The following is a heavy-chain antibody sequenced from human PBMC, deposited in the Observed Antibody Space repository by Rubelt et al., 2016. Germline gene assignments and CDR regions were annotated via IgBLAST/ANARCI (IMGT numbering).Heavy chain of an antibody. J-gene: IGHJ4*02. CDR2: INPTDGGT. CDR1: GYTFTSYY. V-gene: IGHV1-46*03. Sequence: QVQLVQSGAEVKKPGASVKVSCQASGYTFTSYYMHWVRQAPGQGLEYMGIINPTDGGTSYVQKFQGRGTMTRETSTSTVYMELSSLRSDDTAVYYCARDPGPRGNDYWGQGTLVTVSS. D-gene: IGHD3-10*01. CDR3: ARDPGPRGNDY.